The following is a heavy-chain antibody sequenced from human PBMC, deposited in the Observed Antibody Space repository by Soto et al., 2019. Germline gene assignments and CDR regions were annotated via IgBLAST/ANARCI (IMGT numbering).Heavy chain of an antibody. CDR1: GYTFTSYA. D-gene: IGHD2-15*01. J-gene: IGHJ4*02. CDR3: ARGSIVVVVAAIDY. CDR2: INAGNGNT. Sequence: GASVKVSCKASGYTFTSYAMHWVRQAPGQRLEWMGWINAGNGNTKYSQKFQGRVTITRDTSASTAYMELSSLRSEDTAVYYCARGSIVVVVAAIDYWGQGTLVTVSS. V-gene: IGHV1-3*01.